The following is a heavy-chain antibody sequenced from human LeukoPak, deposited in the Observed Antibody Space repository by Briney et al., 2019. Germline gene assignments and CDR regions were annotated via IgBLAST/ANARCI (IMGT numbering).Heavy chain of an antibody. CDR3: ARAAPDRRITIFGVVINGYYMDV. CDR2: INHSGST. J-gene: IGHJ6*03. D-gene: IGHD3-3*01. Sequence: SETLSLTCAVYGGSFSGYYWSWIRQPPGKGLEWIGEINHSGSTNYNPSPKSRVTISVDTSKNQFSLKLSSVTAADTAVYYCARAAPDRRITIFGVVINGYYMDVWGKGTTVTVSS. V-gene: IGHV4-34*01. CDR1: GGSFSGYY.